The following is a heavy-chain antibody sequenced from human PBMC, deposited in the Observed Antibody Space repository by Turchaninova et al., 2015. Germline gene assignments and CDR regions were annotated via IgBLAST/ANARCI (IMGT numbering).Heavy chain of an antibody. CDR2: LHHSGVT. Sequence: QVQLQEWCPARVRPPQTAPLTCACSGYLLRIGSYWSCLRPSTGKGLECLATLHHSGVTYHHPPLKSRVTISVDTSKNQFSLTLTSVTAADTAVYSCARYVAGSSLYYFDYWGQGTLVTVSS. CDR3: ARYVAGSSLYYFDY. CDR1: GYLLRIGSY. J-gene: IGHJ4*02. D-gene: IGHD6-13*01. V-gene: IGHV4-38-2*01.